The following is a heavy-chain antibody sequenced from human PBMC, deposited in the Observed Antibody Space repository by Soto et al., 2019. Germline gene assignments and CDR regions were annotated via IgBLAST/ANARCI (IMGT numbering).Heavy chain of an antibody. CDR1: GGTFSSYA. CDR3: ARVVLTTVTQPLFDY. CDR2: IIPIFGTA. V-gene: IGHV1-69*05. D-gene: IGHD4-17*01. J-gene: IGHJ4*02. Sequence: QVQLVQSGAEVKKPGSSVKVSCKASGGTFSSYAISWVRQAPGQGLEWMGGIIPIFGTANHAQKFQGRVTIXXDXSXXTAYMELSSLRSEDTAVYYCARVVLTTVTQPLFDYWGQGTLVTVSS.